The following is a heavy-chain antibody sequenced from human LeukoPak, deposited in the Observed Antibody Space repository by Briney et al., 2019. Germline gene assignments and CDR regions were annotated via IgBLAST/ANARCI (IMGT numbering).Heavy chain of an antibody. J-gene: IGHJ4*02. CDR3: ARLNLISSGWWNDY. D-gene: IGHD6-19*01. CDR2: IYYSGST. Sequence: PSETLSLTCTVSGASISSSSYSWGWIRQPPGKGLEWIGSIYYSGSTYYNPSLKSRVTISVDKSKNQFSLKLTSVTAADTAVYYCARLNLISSGWWNDYWGQGTLVTVSS. CDR1: GASISSSSYS. V-gene: IGHV4-39*07.